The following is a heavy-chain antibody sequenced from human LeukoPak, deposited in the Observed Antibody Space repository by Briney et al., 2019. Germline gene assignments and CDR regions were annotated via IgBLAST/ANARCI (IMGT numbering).Heavy chain of an antibody. D-gene: IGHD6-13*01. CDR3: ARDTRARSIAAAGVDY. J-gene: IGHJ4*02. Sequence: GPSLRLSCAAYGFTFSSYWMSWVRQAPGKGLEWVANIKQDGSEKYYVDSVEGRLTISRDNAKNSLYLQMNSLRAEDTAVYYCARDTRARSIAAAGVDYWGQGTLVTVSS. CDR2: IKQDGSEK. V-gene: IGHV3-7*01. CDR1: GFTFSSYW.